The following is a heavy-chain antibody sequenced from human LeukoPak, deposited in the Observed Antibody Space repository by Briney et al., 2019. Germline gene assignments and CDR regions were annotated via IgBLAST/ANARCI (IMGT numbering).Heavy chain of an antibody. J-gene: IGHJ6*03. CDR1: GYTFTSYD. Sequence: ASVKVSFKASGYTFTSYDINWVRQATGQGLEWMGWMNPNSGNTGYAQKFQGRVTMTRNTSISTAYMELSSLRSEDTAVYYCARGVGVGAVAGHYYYYYMDVWGKGTTVTVSS. V-gene: IGHV1-8*01. CDR2: MNPNSGNT. D-gene: IGHD6-19*01. CDR3: ARGVGVGAVAGHYYYYYMDV.